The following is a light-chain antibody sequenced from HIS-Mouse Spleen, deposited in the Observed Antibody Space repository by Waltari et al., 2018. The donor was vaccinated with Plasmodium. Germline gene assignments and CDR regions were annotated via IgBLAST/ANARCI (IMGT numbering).Light chain of an antibody. V-gene: IGLV2-11*01. CDR2: DVS. J-gene: IGLJ2*01. CDR3: CSYAGSYTWV. CDR1: SSDVGGSNY. Sequence: QYALTQPRSVSASPGQSVPLPCTGPSSDVGGSNYLSWYQQHPGKAPKLMIYDVSKRPSGVPVRFSGSKSGNTASLTISGLQAEDEADYYCCSYAGSYTWVFGGGTKLTVL.